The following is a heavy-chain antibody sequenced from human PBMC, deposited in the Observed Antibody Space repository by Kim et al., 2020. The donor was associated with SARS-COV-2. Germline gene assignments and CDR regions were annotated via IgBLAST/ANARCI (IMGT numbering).Heavy chain of an antibody. CDR2: IYYSGST. Sequence: SETLSLTCTVSGGSVSSGSYYWSWIRQPPGKGLEWIGYIYYSGSTNYNPSLKSRVTISVDTSKNQFSLKLSSVTAADTAVYYCATRVGATRPDAFDIWGQGTMVTVSS. J-gene: IGHJ3*02. V-gene: IGHV4-61*01. CDR3: ATRVGATRPDAFDI. CDR1: GGSVSSGSYY. D-gene: IGHD1-26*01.